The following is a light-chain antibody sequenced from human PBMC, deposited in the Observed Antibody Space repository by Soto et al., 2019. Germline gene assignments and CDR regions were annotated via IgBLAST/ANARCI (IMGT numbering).Light chain of an antibody. V-gene: IGLV2-14*01. CDR1: SSDIGAYNY. CDR2: EVS. Sequence: QSALTQPASVSGSPGQSITISCTGTSSDIGAYNYVSWYQHHPGKAPKLMIYEVSNRPLGVSYRFSGSKSGNTASLTISGLQAEDEADYYCISYTSGSTLYVFGTGTKLTVL. CDR3: ISYTSGSTLYV. J-gene: IGLJ1*01.